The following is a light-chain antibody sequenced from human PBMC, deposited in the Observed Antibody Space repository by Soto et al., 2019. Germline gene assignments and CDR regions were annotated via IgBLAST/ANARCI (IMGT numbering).Light chain of an antibody. J-gene: IGKJ2*01. CDR2: GAS. CDR3: QQYGSAPPVT. V-gene: IGKV3-20*01. CDR1: QSVSSSY. Sequence: EIVLTQSPGTLSLSPGERATLSCRASQSVSSSYLAWYQQKPGQAHRLLIYGASSRATGIPDRFSGSGSGTDFTLTISRLEPEDLAVYYCQQYGSAPPVTFGQGTKLEIK.